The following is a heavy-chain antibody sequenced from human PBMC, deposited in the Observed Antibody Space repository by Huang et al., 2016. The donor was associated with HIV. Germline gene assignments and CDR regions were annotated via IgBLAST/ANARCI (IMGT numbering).Heavy chain of an antibody. J-gene: IGHJ4*02. CDR1: GFTFSSYS. CDR3: ARDYYSSSWYSSDY. Sequence: EVQLVESGGGLVQPGGSLRLSCAASGFTFSSYSMNWVRQAPVKWLELVSYISRSRSTIYYADSVKGRFTISRYNAKNSLYLQMNSLRAEDTAVYYCARDYYSSSWYSSDYWGQGTLVTVSS. V-gene: IGHV3-48*01. CDR2: ISRSRSTI. D-gene: IGHD6-13*01.